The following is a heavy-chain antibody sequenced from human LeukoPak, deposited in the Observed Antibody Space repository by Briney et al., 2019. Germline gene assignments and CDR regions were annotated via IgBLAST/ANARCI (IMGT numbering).Heavy chain of an antibody. D-gene: IGHD2-2*01. CDR3: ARDLHCRSTTCYTHGAFDI. CDR1: GFTVSSNY. CDR2: IYSGGST. J-gene: IGHJ3*02. V-gene: IGHV3-53*01. Sequence: GGSLRLSCAASGFTVSSNYMNWVREAPGKGLEWVSVIYSGGSTNYADSVKGRFTISRDNSKTTLYLQMDSLRAEDTAVYYCARDLHCRSTTCYTHGAFDIWGQGTMVTVSS.